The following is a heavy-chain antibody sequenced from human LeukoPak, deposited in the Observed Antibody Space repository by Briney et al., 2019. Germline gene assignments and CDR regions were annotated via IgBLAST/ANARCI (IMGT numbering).Heavy chain of an antibody. CDR2: INHGGST. CDR1: GGSFSGYY. CDR3: AREAYSSGSY. J-gene: IGHJ4*02. Sequence: SETLSLTCAVYGGSFSGYYWSWIRQPPGKGLEWIGEINHGGSTNYNPSLKSRVTISVDTSKNQFSLKLSSVTAADTAVYYCAREAYSSGSYWGQGTLVTVSS. V-gene: IGHV4-34*01. D-gene: IGHD6-19*01.